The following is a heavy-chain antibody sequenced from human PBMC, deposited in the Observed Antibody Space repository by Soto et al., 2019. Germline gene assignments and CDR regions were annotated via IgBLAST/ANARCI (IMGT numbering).Heavy chain of an antibody. Sequence: VQLLESGGGLVQPGGSLRLSCEASGFTFNNYAMTWVRQAPGKGLEWVSAISGGGDTTSYADSVKGRFTVSRDGSKNTLYLQMSSLRAEDTALYYCAKGRGGSGSLTPRVDFWGQGTLVTVSS. CDR2: ISGGGDTT. V-gene: IGHV3-23*01. CDR3: AKGRGGSGSLTPRVDF. CDR1: GFTFNNYA. J-gene: IGHJ4*02. D-gene: IGHD3-10*01.